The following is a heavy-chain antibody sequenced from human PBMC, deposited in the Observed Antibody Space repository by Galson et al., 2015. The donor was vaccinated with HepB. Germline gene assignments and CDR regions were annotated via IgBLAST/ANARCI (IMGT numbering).Heavy chain of an antibody. D-gene: IGHD4-17*01. CDR3: AREPYGENYFDY. J-gene: IGHJ4*02. CDR1: GFTFSSYA. V-gene: IGHV3-30-3*01. CDR2: ISYDGSKK. Sequence: SLRLSCAASGFTFSSYAMHWVRQAPGKGLEWVTVISYDGSKKYYADSVKGRFTISRDNSKNTLYLQMNSLRAEDTAVYYCAREPYGENYFDYWGQGTLVTVSS.